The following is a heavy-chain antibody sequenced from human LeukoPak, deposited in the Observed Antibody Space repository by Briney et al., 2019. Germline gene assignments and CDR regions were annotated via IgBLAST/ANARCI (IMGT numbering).Heavy chain of an antibody. Sequence: PGGSLRLSCAASGFTFSDYYMSWIRQAPGKGLEWVSYIGSSGSTIYYADSVKGRFTIPRDNTKNSLYLQMNSLRAEDTAVYYCARDLSQYTSGWGFDYWGQGTLVTVSS. CDR3: ARDLSQYTSGWGFDY. J-gene: IGHJ4*02. CDR1: GFTFSDYY. V-gene: IGHV3-11*04. D-gene: IGHD6-19*01. CDR2: IGSSGSTI.